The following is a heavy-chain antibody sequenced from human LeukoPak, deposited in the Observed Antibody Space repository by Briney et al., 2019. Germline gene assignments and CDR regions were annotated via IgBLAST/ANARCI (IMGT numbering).Heavy chain of an antibody. D-gene: IGHD1-26*01. J-gene: IGHJ4*02. CDR3: ARDLAPSGSYPDY. CDR2: IIPIFGTA. V-gene: IGHV1-69*05. Sequence: GASVKVSCKASGGTFSSYAISWVRQAPGQGLEWMGRIIPIFGTADYAQKFQGRVAITTDESTSTAYMELSSLRSEDTAVYYCARDLAPSGSYPDYWGQGTLVTVSS. CDR1: GGTFSSYA.